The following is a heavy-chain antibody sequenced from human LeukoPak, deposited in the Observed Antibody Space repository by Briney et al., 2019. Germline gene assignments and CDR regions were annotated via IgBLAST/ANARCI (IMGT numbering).Heavy chain of an antibody. J-gene: IGHJ4*02. D-gene: IGHD6-19*01. CDR2: IYYSGST. CDR1: GGSISSYY. V-gene: IGHV4-59*08. Sequence: SETLSLTCTVSGGSISSYYWSWIRQPPGKGLEWIGYIYYSGSTNYNPSLKSRVTISVDTSKNQFSPKLSSVTAADTAVYYCARLAVAAFDYWGQGTLVTVSS. CDR3: ARLAVAAFDY.